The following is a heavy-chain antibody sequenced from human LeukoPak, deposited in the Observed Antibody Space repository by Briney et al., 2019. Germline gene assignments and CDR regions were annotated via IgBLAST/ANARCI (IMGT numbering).Heavy chain of an antibody. Sequence: GRSLRLSCAASGFTFSSYAMHWVRQAPGKGLEWVANIKQDGSEKYYVDSVKGRFTISRDNAKNSLYLQMNSLRAEDTAVYYCARVQRYYDSSGYSSNWFDPWGQGTLVTVSS. CDR2: IKQDGSEK. CDR3: ARVQRYYDSSGYSSNWFDP. CDR1: GFTFSSYA. J-gene: IGHJ5*02. D-gene: IGHD3-22*01. V-gene: IGHV3-7*01.